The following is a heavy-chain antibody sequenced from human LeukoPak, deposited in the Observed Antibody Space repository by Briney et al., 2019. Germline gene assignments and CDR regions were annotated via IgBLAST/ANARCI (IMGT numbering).Heavy chain of an antibody. Sequence: ASVKVSCKASGYTFTTYEMNWVRQATGQGLEWMGWMNPNSGNTGYAQKFQARVTMTRSTSISTAYMELSSLRSEDTAVYYCARVRVPAAIAASDAFDIWGQGTMVTVSS. J-gene: IGHJ3*02. CDR1: GYTFTTYE. V-gene: IGHV1-8*01. D-gene: IGHD2-2*01. CDR3: ARVRVPAAIAASDAFDI. CDR2: MNPNSGNT.